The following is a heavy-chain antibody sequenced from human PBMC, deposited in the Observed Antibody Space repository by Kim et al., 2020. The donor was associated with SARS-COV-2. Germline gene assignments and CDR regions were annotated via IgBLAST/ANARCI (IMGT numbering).Heavy chain of an antibody. D-gene: IGHD4-4*01. CDR2: ISSSGSTI. V-gene: IGHV3-48*03. CDR3: ALLGVTVTNEAYFDY. J-gene: IGHJ4*02. Sequence: GGSLRLSCAASGFTFSSYEMNWVRQAPGKGLEWVSYISSSGSTIYYADSVKGRFTISRDNAKNSLYLQMNSLRAEDTAVYYCALLGVTVTNEAYFDYWGQGTLVTVSS. CDR1: GFTFSSYE.